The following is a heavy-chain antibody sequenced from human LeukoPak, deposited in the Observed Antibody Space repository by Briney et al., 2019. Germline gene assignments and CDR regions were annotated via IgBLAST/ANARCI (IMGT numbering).Heavy chain of an antibody. V-gene: IGHV1-2*02. J-gene: IGHJ1*01. D-gene: IGHD3-22*01. CDR2: INPNSGDT. Sequence: GASVKVSCKASGYTFTGYYMHWVRLAPGQGLEWMGWINPNSGDTNYAQKFQGRVTMTRDTSISTAYMELSRLTSDDTAFYYCARGSYDSSDFEYFHHWGQGALLTVSS. CDR1: GYTFTGYY. CDR3: ARGSYDSSDFEYFHH.